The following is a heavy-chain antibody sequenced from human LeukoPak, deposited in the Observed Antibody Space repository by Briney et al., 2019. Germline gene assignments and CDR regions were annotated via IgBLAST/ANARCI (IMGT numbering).Heavy chain of an antibody. Sequence: GGSLRLSCAASGFTFSSYGMHWVRQAPGKGLEWVAVISYDGSNKYYADSVKGRFTISRDNSKNTLYLQMNSLRAEDTAVYYCAKDGGSGWYLATIYYFGYWGQGTLVTVSS. CDR1: GFTFSSYG. CDR2: ISYDGSNK. J-gene: IGHJ4*02. CDR3: AKDGGSGWYLATIYYFGY. V-gene: IGHV3-30*18. D-gene: IGHD6-19*01.